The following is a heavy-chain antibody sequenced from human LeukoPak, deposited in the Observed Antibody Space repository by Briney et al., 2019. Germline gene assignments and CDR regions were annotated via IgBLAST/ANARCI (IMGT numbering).Heavy chain of an antibody. J-gene: IGHJ4*02. CDR1: GFTFSSYS. V-gene: IGHV3-21*04. Sequence: GGSLRLSCTASGFTFSSYSMNWVRQAPGKGPEWASSISGNSRTTYYSDSVRGRFTISRDNSRNTLYLQMNSLRADDTAVYYCVARGGASVFYYFDFWGQGTLVTVSS. CDR3: VARGGASVFYYFDF. CDR2: ISGNSRTT. D-gene: IGHD3-10*01.